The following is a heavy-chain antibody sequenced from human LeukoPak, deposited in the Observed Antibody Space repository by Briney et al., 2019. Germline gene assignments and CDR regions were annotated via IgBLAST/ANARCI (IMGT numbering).Heavy chain of an antibody. CDR2: MNPNSGNT. Sequence: ASVKLSCKASGYTCTSYDINWVRQATGQGLEWMGWMNPNSGNTGYAQKFQCRVTITRNTSISTAYMELNSLRAEDTAVYCCARGQKGMIVADDAFDIWGQGTMVTVSS. J-gene: IGHJ3*02. CDR1: GYTCTSYD. D-gene: IGHD3-22*01. V-gene: IGHV1-8*03. CDR3: ARGQKGMIVADDAFDI.